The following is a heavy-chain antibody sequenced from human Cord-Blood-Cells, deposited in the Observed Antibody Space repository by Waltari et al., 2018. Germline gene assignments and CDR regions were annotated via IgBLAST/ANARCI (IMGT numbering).Heavy chain of an antibody. V-gene: IGHV5-51*01. J-gene: IGHJ4*02. CDR3: ARRRYCSSTSCYTVDY. D-gene: IGHD2-2*02. Sequence: EVQLVQSGAEVKKPGESLKISCKGSGYSFTSYWIGWVRQMPGKGLEWMGIIYPGDSDTRYSPSFQGQVTISADKSISTAYLQWSSLKASDTAMYYCARRRYCSSTSCYTVDYWGQGTLVTVSS. CDR1: GYSFTSYW. CDR2: IYPGDSDT.